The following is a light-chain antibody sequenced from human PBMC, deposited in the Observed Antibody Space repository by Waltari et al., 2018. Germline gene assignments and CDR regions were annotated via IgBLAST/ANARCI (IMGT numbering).Light chain of an antibody. CDR2: SDS. Sequence: SYELTQPLSVSVALVQKVKMTREGNNIGSKKIYWYQQRPGQAPVLVIYSDSDRPSGIPERFSGSNSGNTATLTISRAQVVDEADYYCQVWDSRTYVFGTGTKVTVL. CDR1: NIGSKK. J-gene: IGLJ1*01. CDR3: QVWDSRTYV. V-gene: IGLV3-9*01.